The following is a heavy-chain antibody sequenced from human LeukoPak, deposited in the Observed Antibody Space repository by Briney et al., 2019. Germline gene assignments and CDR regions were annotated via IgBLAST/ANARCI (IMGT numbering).Heavy chain of an antibody. J-gene: IGHJ2*01. CDR2: ITSSGTYI. CDR1: GFTFSNYN. Sequence: GGSLRLSCAASGFTFSNYNMNWVRQAPGKVLEWVSSITSSGTYIFYADSVKGRFTISRDNAKNSLYLQMNSLGPEDTAVYYCAKNNDYGGSYWYFDLWGRGTLVTVSS. V-gene: IGHV3-21*01. D-gene: IGHD4-23*01. CDR3: AKNNDYGGSYWYFDL.